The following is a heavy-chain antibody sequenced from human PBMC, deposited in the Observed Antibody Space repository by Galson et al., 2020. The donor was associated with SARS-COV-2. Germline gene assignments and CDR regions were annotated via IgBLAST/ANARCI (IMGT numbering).Heavy chain of an antibody. CDR3: IRRDCGGSCDFRH. Sequence: SETLSLTCGVSGESISSSSWWTWVRQPPGKGLEWIGEIHHGGSRNFNPSLKSRITISVDKSKNQFSLNMTSVSAADTAVYYCIRRDCGGSCDFRHWCQGTLVTVSS. D-gene: IGHD2-15*01. CDR1: GESISSSSW. CDR2: IHHGGSR. V-gene: IGHV4-4*02. J-gene: IGHJ4*02.